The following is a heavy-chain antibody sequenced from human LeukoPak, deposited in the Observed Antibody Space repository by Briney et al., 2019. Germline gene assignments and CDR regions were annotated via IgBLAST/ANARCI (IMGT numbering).Heavy chain of an antibody. CDR3: VRGFYEGVDY. D-gene: IGHD5/OR15-5a*01. CDR1: GGSISSYY. CDR2: IYYSGST. V-gene: IGHV4-59*08. J-gene: IGHJ4*02. Sequence: PSETLSLTCTVSGGSISSYYWSWIRQPPGKGLEWIGYIYYSGSTNYNPSLKSRVTISVDTSKNQFSLKLSSVTAADTAVYYCVRGFYEGVDYWGQGTLVTVSS.